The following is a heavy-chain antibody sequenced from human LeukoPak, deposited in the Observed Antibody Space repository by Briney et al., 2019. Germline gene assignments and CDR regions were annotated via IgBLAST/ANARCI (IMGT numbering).Heavy chain of an antibody. D-gene: IGHD3-22*01. Sequence: SETLSLTCTVSGGSISSSSYYWGWIRQPPGKGLEWIGSIYYIGSTYYNPSLKSRVTISVDTSKNQFSLKLSSVTAADTAVYYCAREGGYDSSGYYYSPDHAFDIWGPGTMVTVSS. CDR2: IYYIGST. V-gene: IGHV4-39*01. J-gene: IGHJ3*02. CDR3: AREGGYDSSGYYYSPDHAFDI. CDR1: GGSISSSSYY.